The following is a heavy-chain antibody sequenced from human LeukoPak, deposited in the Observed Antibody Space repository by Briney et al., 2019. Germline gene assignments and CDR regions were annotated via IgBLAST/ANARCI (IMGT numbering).Heavy chain of an antibody. V-gene: IGHV4-34*01. CDR1: GASFSDYN. Sequence: PSETLSLTCAVYGASFSDYNWSWIRQPPGKGLESIGEINHRGSTNYNLSLKSRVSISIDTSKNQFSLNLRSVTAADTAVYYCARRKTENWNYIRGWFDPWGQRTLVTVSS. CDR3: ARRKTENWNYIRGWFDP. CDR2: INHRGST. J-gene: IGHJ5*02. D-gene: IGHD1-7*01.